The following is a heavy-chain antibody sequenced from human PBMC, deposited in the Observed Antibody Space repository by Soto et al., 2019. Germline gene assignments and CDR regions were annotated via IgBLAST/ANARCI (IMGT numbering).Heavy chain of an antibody. D-gene: IGHD3-16*01. J-gene: IGHJ4*02. CDR2: IIPILGIA. Sequence: QVQLVQSGAEVKKPGSSVKVSCKASGGTFSSYTVSWVRQAPGQGLEWMGRIIPILGIAIYAQKFQGRVTITADKSTSTAYMELSSLRSEDTAVYYCARGGDDYETSRFDYWGQGTLVTVSS. CDR1: GGTFSSYT. V-gene: IGHV1-69*02. CDR3: ARGGDDYETSRFDY.